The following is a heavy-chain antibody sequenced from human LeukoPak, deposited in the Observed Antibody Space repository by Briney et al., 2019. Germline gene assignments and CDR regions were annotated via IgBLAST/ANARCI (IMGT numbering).Heavy chain of an antibody. CDR1: GFTFSSYA. V-gene: IGHV3-23*01. CDR3: AKEITNSNGWYADY. Sequence: GGSLRLSCAASGFTFSSYAMSWVRQAPGRGLEWVSGIGGGGSNTHYADSVKGRFTISRDNSKYTLYLQMSSLRAEDTAIYYCAKEITNSNGWYADYWGQGTLVTVSS. D-gene: IGHD6-19*01. CDR2: IGGGGSNT. J-gene: IGHJ4*02.